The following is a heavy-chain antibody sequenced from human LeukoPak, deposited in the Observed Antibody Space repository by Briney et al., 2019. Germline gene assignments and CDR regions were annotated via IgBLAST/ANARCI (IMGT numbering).Heavy chain of an antibody. V-gene: IGHV3-30*18. CDR2: ISYDGSNK. J-gene: IGHJ4*02. CDR1: GFTFSNYG. CDR3: AKDHANTPVVTN. D-gene: IGHD2-21*02. Sequence: GRSLRLSCAASGFTFSNYGMHWVRQAPGKGLEWVTLISYDGSNKYYADSVKGRFTISRDNSKNTVDLQMNNLRVDDTAIYYCAKDHANTPVVTNWGQGILVSVSS.